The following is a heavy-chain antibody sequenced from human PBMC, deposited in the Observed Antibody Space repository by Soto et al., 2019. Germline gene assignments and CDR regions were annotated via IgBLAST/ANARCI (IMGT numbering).Heavy chain of an antibody. J-gene: IGHJ4*02. CDR3: ARAGRDTAVAGTFGY. V-gene: IGHV3-7*01. D-gene: IGHD6-19*01. CDR1: GFTFSSYW. CDR2: IKQDGSEK. Sequence: GGSLRLSCAASGFTFSSYWMSWVRQAPGKGLEWVANIKQDGSEKYYVDSVKGRFTISRDNAKNSLYLQMNSLRAEDTAVYYCARAGRDTAVAGTFGYWGQGTLVTVSS.